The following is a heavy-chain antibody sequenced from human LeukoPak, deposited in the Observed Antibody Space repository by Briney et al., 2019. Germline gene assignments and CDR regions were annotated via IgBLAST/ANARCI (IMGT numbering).Heavy chain of an antibody. J-gene: IGHJ5*02. D-gene: IGHD2-2*01. CDR1: GYTFTGYY. CDR3: ARDLVVVPAAINWFDP. CDR2: INPNSGGT. Sequence: ASVKVSCKASGYTFTGYYMHWVRQAPGQGLEGMGWINPNSGGTNYAQKFQGRVTMTRDTSISTAYVELSRLRSDDTAVYYCARDLVVVPAAINWFDPWGQGTLVTVSS. V-gene: IGHV1-2*02.